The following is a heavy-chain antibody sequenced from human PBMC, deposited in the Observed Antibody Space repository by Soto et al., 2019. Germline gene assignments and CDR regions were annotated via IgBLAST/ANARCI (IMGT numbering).Heavy chain of an antibody. Sequence: QVQLVESGGGLVQPGGSLRLSCAASGFTFSDYYMTWIRQAPGKGLEWLSYIGSSSRYTNYADSVKGRFTISRDNAKNSLYLQMNSLRAEDTAVYYCARLGYDSSGYTPDYWGQGTLVTVSS. CDR1: GFTFSDYY. CDR3: ARLGYDSSGYTPDY. D-gene: IGHD3-22*01. V-gene: IGHV3-11*05. CDR2: IGSSSRYT. J-gene: IGHJ4*02.